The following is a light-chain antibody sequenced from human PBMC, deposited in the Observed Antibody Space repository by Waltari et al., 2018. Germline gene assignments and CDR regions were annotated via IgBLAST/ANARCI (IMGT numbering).Light chain of an antibody. CDR1: QSLLYNFNNKSF. CDR3: QQHYATPRT. J-gene: IGKJ1*01. CDR2: WAS. Sequence: DIVMTQSPDSLAVPLGERATINCKSSQSLLYNFNNKSFLAWYQQKPGQPPKMLIYWASSRESGVPARFSGGGSGTDFTLTISGLQAEDVALYYCQQHYATPRTFGQGTKVEI. V-gene: IGKV4-1*01.